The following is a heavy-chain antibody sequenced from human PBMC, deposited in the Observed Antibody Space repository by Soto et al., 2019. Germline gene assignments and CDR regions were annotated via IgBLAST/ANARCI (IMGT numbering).Heavy chain of an antibody. CDR2: MNPNSGNT. V-gene: IGHV1-8*01. CDR3: ARGRAVPSSRRTRQSFDY. CDR1: GYTFTSYD. D-gene: IGHD6-19*01. Sequence: ASVKVSCKASGYTFTSYDINWVRQATGQGLEWMGWMNPNSGNTGYAQKFQGRVTMTRNTSISTAYMELSSLRSEDTAVYYCARGRAVPSSRRTRQSFDYWGQGTLVTVSS. J-gene: IGHJ4*02.